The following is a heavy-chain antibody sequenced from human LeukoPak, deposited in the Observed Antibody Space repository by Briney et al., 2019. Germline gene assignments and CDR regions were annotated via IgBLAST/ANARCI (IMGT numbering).Heavy chain of an antibody. Sequence: ASVKVSCKASGYTFTGYYMHWVRRAPGQGLEWMGWISPNSGGTNYAQKFQGRVTMTRDTSISTAYMELSRLRSDDTAVYYCARLQLERRRGVYYMDVWGKGTTVTISS. V-gene: IGHV1-2*02. CDR2: ISPNSGGT. J-gene: IGHJ6*03. D-gene: IGHD1-1*01. CDR3: ARLQLERRRGVYYMDV. CDR1: GYTFTGYY.